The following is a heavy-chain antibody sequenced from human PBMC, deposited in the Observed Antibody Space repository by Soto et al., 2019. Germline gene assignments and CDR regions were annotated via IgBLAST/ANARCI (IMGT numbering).Heavy chain of an antibody. CDR1: GFTFSSYG. D-gene: IGHD3-22*01. CDR3: ARGSGGYYDSSGYYSKFGY. CDR2: IWYDGSNK. J-gene: IGHJ4*02. V-gene: IGHV3-33*01. Sequence: GGSLRLSCAASGFTFSSYGMHWVRQAPGKGLEWVAVIWYDGSNKYYADSVKGRFTISRDNSKNTLYLQMNSLRAEDAAVYYCARGSGGYYDSSGYYSKFGYWGQGT.